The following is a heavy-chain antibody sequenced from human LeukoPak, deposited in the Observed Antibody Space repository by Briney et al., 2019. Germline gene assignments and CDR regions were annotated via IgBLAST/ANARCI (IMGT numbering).Heavy chain of an antibody. CDR3: AKDGYSSSLNHPGATEFDY. D-gene: IGHD6-6*01. CDR1: GFTFSSYS. J-gene: IGHJ4*02. V-gene: IGHV3-21*01. Sequence: GGSLRLSCAASGFTFSSYSMNWVRQAPGKGLEWVSSISSSSSYIYYADSVKGRFTISRDNAKNSLYLQMNSLRAEDTAVYYCAKDGYSSSLNHPGATEFDYWGQGTLVTVSS. CDR2: ISSSSSYI.